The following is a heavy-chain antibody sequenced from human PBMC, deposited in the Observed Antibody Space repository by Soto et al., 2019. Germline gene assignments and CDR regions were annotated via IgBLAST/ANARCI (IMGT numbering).Heavy chain of an antibody. Sequence: PGGSLRLSCAASGSMFGQYAMSWVRLAPGKGLEWVSVVGPSGASTFYADSVRGRFTISRDNSENTLYLQMNSLRAADTALYSCARSYYYDSTGYYRTFDYWGPGTLVTVSS. V-gene: IGHV3-23*01. D-gene: IGHD3-22*01. CDR3: ARSYYYDSTGYYRTFDY. CDR2: VGPSGAST. CDR1: GSMFGQYA. J-gene: IGHJ4*02.